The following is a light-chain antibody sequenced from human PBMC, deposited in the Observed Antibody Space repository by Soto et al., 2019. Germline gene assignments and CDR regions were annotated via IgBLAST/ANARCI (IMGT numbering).Light chain of an antibody. CDR1: QSISSY. Sequence: DIQMTQSPSSLSASVGDRVTITCRASQSISSYLNWYQQKPGKAPKHLIYAASSLQSGVPSRFSGSASGTDFTLTISSLQPEDFATYYCQQSYSTPRTFGQGTKLEIK. V-gene: IGKV1-39*01. CDR2: AAS. CDR3: QQSYSTPRT. J-gene: IGKJ2*01.